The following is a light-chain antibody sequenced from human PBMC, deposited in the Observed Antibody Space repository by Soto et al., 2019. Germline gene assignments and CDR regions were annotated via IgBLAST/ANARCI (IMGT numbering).Light chain of an antibody. CDR1: QSIDNR. Sequence: IVMTQSPATLSVSPGERATLSCRASQSIDNRLAWYHQKPGQPPRLLLYFASARAGGIPARFSGGGFGTEFTLTISGLQSEDFGVYYCQHHNEWPRELTFGGGTKVEIK. CDR2: FAS. J-gene: IGKJ4*01. V-gene: IGKV3-15*01. CDR3: QHHNEWPRELT.